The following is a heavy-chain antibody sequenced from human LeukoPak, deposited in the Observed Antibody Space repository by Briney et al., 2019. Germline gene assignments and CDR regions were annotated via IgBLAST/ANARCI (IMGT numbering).Heavy chain of an antibody. CDR2: IYYSGST. CDR3: ARIQQLGRGLDY. Sequence: SETLSLTYTVSGGSISSYYWSWIRQPPGKGLEWIGYIYYSGSTNYNPSLKSRVTISVDTSKNQFSLKLSSVTAADTAVYYCARIQQLGRGLDYWGQGTLVTVSS. V-gene: IGHV4-59*01. D-gene: IGHD6-6*01. J-gene: IGHJ4*02. CDR1: GGSISSYY.